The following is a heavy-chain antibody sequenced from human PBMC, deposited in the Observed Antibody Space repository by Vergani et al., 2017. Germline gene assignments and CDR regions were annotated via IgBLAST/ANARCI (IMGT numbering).Heavy chain of an antibody. CDR2: IYYSGRT. J-gene: IGHJ4*02. CDR1: GGSISSSSYY. CDR3: ARLQYRAAAAHY. Sequence: QLQLQESGPGLVKPSETLSLTCTVSGGSISSSSYYWGWIRQPPGKGLEWIGSIYYSGRTYYNPSLKSRVTISVDTSKNQFSLKLSSVTAADTAVYYCARLQYRAAAAHYWGQGTLVTVSS. V-gene: IGHV4-39*01. D-gene: IGHD6-13*01.